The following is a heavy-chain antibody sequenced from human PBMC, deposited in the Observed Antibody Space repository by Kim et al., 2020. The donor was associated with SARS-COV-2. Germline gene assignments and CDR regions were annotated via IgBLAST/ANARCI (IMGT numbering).Heavy chain of an antibody. D-gene: IGHD5-12*01. J-gene: IGHJ6*03. CDR3: AKDGSGYQDSYMDV. V-gene: IGHV3-30*18. CDR2: ISYDGSNK. Sequence: GGSLRLSCAASGFTFSSYGMHWVRQAPGKGLEWVAVISYDGSNKYYADSVKGRFTISRDNSKNTLYLQMNSLRAEDTAVYYCAKDGSGYQDSYMDVWGKGTTVTVSS. CDR1: GFTFSSYG.